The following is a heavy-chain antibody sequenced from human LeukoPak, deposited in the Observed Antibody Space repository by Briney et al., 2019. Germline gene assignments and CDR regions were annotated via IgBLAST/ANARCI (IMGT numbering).Heavy chain of an antibody. V-gene: IGHV3-74*01. D-gene: IGHD2-15*01. CDR3: ARRPCSGGICYPPDY. J-gene: IGHJ4*02. CDR1: GFTFSTYW. CDR2: ISSDAITT. Sequence: GGSLRPSCAASGFTFSTYWMHWVRQAPGKGLVWVSRISSDAITTNYADSVKGRFTVSRDNAKNTLYLQMNSLRDEDTAVYYCARRPCSGGICYPPDYWGQGTLVTVSS.